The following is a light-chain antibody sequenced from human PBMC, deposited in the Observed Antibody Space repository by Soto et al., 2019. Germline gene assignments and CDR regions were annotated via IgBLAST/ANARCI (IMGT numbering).Light chain of an antibody. CDR3: QQYGRSPTT. J-gene: IGKJ1*01. CDR1: QSVSSSN. CDR2: SAS. V-gene: IGKV3-20*01. Sequence: EIVLTQSPGTLSLSPGERATLSCRASQSVSSSNLAWYQQKPGQAPRLLIYSASSRATGIPDRFSGSGSGTDFTLTISRLEPEDFAVYYCQQYGRSPTTFGQGTKVDIK.